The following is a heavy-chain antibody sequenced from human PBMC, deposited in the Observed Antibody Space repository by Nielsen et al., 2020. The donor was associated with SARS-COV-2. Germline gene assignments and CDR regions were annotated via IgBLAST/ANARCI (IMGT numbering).Heavy chain of an antibody. J-gene: IGHJ3*02. CDR1: GGSLSSTNYY. Sequence: SETLSLTCTVSGGSLSSTNYYWGWIRQPPGKGLEWIGTIYYSGSVSYNPSLRSRVTISVDTSKKHFSLKLTSVTAADTAVYFYARGDIAVVPAAMFRGDDAFDIWGQGTMVRVSS. D-gene: IGHD2-2*01. V-gene: IGHV4-39*02. CDR3: ARGDIAVVPAAMFRGDDAFDI. CDR2: IYYSGSV.